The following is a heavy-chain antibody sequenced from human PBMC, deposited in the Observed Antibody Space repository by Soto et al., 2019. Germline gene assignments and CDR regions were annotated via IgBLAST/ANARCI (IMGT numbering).Heavy chain of an antibody. V-gene: IGHV3-30*18. CDR1: GFSFSSYG. Sequence: GGSLRLSCEASGFSFSSYGMHWVRQAPGKGLEWVAIISYDGSIKYYADSVKGRFTISRDNSKNTLYLQMNSLRAEDTAVYFCAKDLDYGVMDVWGKGTTVTVSS. D-gene: IGHD4-17*01. CDR3: AKDLDYGVMDV. J-gene: IGHJ6*03. CDR2: ISYDGSIK.